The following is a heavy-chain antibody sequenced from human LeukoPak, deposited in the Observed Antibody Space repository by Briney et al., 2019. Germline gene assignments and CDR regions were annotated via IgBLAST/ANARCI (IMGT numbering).Heavy chain of an antibody. J-gene: IGHJ4*02. Sequence: TSETLSFTCTVSGGSISSSSYYWGWIRQPPGKGLEWIGSIYYSGSTYYNPSLKSRVTISVDTSKNQFSLKLSSATAADTAVYYCASGPYGSGDYWGQGTLVTVSS. CDR2: IYYSGST. V-gene: IGHV4-39*07. CDR3: ASGPYGSGDY. D-gene: IGHD3-10*01. CDR1: GGSISSSSYY.